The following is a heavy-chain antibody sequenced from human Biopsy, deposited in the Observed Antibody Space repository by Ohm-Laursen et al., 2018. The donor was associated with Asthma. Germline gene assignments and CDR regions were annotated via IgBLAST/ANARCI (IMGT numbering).Heavy chain of an antibody. D-gene: IGHD6-19*01. Sequence: SLRLSCAASGFAASRDYMFWVRQAPGKGLEWVSVIYSGGTSHTADSVRGRFTISRDNSKNTLSLQMNSLTAEDTAVYYCAREGVAGTHIEDWGQGTLVTVSS. J-gene: IGHJ4*02. V-gene: IGHV3-66*02. CDR3: AREGVAGTHIED. CDR2: IYSGGTS. CDR1: GFAASRDY.